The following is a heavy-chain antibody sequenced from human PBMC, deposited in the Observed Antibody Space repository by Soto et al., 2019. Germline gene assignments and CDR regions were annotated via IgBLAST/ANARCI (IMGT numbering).Heavy chain of an antibody. Sequence: QVQLVDSGGGGVHPGTSLGLSGTTSGFPFNTYAMHWVRQAPAKGREWGAVMSHDGSKTFYADSGKGRFTISRDNSKNTLYLQMNSLRIEDTAVYYCARPGSGYDVLTGRYFYYYHAMDVWGQGTTVTVSS. J-gene: IGHJ6*02. V-gene: IGHV3-30-3*01. D-gene: IGHD3-9*01. CDR2: MSHDGSKT. CDR1: GFPFNTYA. CDR3: ARPGSGYDVLTGRYFYYYHAMDV.